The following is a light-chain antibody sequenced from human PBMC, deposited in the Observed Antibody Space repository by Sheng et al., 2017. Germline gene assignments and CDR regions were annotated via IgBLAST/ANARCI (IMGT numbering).Light chain of an antibody. Sequence: DIQMTQSPSTLSASVGDRVTISCRASQNIISWLAWYQQKAGKAPKLLLYSASRLESGVPSRFSGSRSGTDYTVTISSLQPDDFATYYCQQYNTYSTFGQGTKVEIK. CDR1: QNIISW. V-gene: IGKV1-5*01. CDR3: QQYNTYST. CDR2: SAS. J-gene: IGKJ1*01.